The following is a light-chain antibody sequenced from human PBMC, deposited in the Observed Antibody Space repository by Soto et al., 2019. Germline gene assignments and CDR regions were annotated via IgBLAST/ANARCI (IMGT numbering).Light chain of an antibody. V-gene: IGKV3D-20*02. J-gene: IGKJ5*01. CDR2: GAS. Sequence: EIVLTQSPGTLSLSPGERATLSCRASQSVSSSYLAWYQQKPGQAPRLLIYGASSRATGIPDRFSGSGSGTDFTLTISSLEPEDFAVYYCQQRSNWQVTFGQGTRLEI. CDR3: QQRSNWQVT. CDR1: QSVSSSY.